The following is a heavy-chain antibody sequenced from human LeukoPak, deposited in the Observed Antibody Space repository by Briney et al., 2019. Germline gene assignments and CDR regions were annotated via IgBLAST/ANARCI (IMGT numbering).Heavy chain of an antibody. Sequence: SETLSLTCTVSGGSISSSTYYWGWIRQPPGKGLEWIGSIYYSGSTYYNPSLKGRVMISVDTSKNQFSLSSVTAADTAVYYCARHSRGPAAGPAFDYWGQGTLVTVSS. V-gene: IGHV4-39*01. CDR3: ARHSRGPAAGPAFDY. CDR1: GGSISSSTYY. CDR2: IYYSGST. J-gene: IGHJ4*02. D-gene: IGHD6-13*01.